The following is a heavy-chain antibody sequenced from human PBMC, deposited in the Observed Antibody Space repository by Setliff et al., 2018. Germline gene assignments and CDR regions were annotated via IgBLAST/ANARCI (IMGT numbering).Heavy chain of an antibody. J-gene: IGHJ4*02. CDR1: GGSISGASIRSYY. CDR3: ARGGTYRYFDY. V-gene: IGHV4-61*01. CDR2: VYYSGTT. Sequence: SETLSLTCTVSGGSISGASIRSYYWSWIRQPPGKGLEFIGYVYYSGTTNYDPSLKSRVTISVDTSKNQFSLKLSSVTAADTAIYYCARGGTYRYFDYWGQGTLVTAPQ.